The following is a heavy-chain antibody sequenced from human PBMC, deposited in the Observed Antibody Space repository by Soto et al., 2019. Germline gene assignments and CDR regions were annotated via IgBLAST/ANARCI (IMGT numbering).Heavy chain of an antibody. D-gene: IGHD3-22*01. J-gene: IGHJ4*02. CDR3: AGLFPYVSSGYHLNY. CDR2: IQDTGST. V-gene: IGHV4-59*08. CDR1: GGSMSRYY. Sequence: SETLSLTCIVSGGSMSRYYWSWIRQPPGKGLEWIGYIQDTGSTNYNPSLKSRVTISLDTSKNQFSLNLNSVTAADTAVFYCAGLFPYVSSGYHLNYLGQGTLVTVSS.